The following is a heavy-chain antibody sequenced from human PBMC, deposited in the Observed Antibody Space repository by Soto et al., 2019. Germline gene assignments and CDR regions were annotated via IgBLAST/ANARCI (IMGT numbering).Heavy chain of an antibody. CDR2: IYYSGST. V-gene: IGHV4-39*01. D-gene: IGHD6-13*01. J-gene: IGHJ6*02. CDR1: VGSISGSNYY. CDR3: ARAGGYSRTTPHPRAYDMDV. Sequence: SETLSLTCTVFVGSISGSNYYWAWVRQPPGKGLEWIGSIYYSGSTYYNPSLKSRVTISVDTSKNQFSLKLSSVTAADTAVYYCARAGGYSRTTPHPRAYDMDVWGQGTTVTVSS.